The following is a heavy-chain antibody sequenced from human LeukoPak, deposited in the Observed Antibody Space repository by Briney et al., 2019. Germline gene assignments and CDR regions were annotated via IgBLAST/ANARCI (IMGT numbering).Heavy chain of an antibody. CDR3: ARGGGDDYGEYFDH. Sequence: GGSLRLSCAASGFTFSTYNMNWVRQAPATGLEWLSFISSGSEIIYYADSVKGRFTVSRDNAKNSLYLQMNSLRDEDTAVYYCARGGGDDYGEYFDHWGQGTLVTVSS. CDR1: GFTFSTYN. D-gene: IGHD4/OR15-4a*01. V-gene: IGHV3-48*02. CDR2: ISSGSEII. J-gene: IGHJ4*02.